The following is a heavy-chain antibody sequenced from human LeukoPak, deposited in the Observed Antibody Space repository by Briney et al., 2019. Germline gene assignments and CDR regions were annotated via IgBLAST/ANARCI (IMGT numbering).Heavy chain of an antibody. Sequence: GGSLRLSCAASGFTFSSYGMHWVRQAPGKGLDWVAFIRYDGSNKYYADSVKGRFTISRDNSKNTLYLQMNSLRAEDTAVYYCANLNSGSYYFDYWGQGTLVTVSS. V-gene: IGHV3-30*02. CDR2: IRYDGSNK. CDR1: GFTFSSYG. J-gene: IGHJ4*02. D-gene: IGHD1-26*01. CDR3: ANLNSGSYYFDY.